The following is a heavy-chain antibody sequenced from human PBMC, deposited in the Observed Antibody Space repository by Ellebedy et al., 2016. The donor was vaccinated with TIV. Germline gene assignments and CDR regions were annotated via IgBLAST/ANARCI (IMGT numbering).Heavy chain of an antibody. D-gene: IGHD3-22*01. V-gene: IGHV3-23*01. CDR2: ISGSGDTT. CDR3: ARTPESSGYYYMGGDYFDY. J-gene: IGHJ4*02. Sequence: GESLKISXAASGFTFSSYDMNWVRQAPGKGLEWVSGISGSGDTTYYADSVKGRFTISRDNSKNTLYLQMNSLRAEDTAVYYCARTPESSGYYYMGGDYFDYWGQGTLVTVS. CDR1: GFTFSSYD.